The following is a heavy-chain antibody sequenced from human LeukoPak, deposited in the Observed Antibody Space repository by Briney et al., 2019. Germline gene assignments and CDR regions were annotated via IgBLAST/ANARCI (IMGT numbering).Heavy chain of an antibody. CDR1: GITFSSYA. J-gene: IGHJ4*02. CDR2: ISGSSGNA. D-gene: IGHD3-22*01. Sequence: GSLRPFWAASGITFSSYAMDWVRQAPEEGLEVVSTISGSSGNANYADSVKGRFTVSRDNSKNTLYLQMISLRAEDTALYYCAKDGAKDDRTGSLGHYFDYWGQGILVIVSS. CDR3: AKDGAKDDRTGSLGHYFDY. V-gene: IGHV3-23*01.